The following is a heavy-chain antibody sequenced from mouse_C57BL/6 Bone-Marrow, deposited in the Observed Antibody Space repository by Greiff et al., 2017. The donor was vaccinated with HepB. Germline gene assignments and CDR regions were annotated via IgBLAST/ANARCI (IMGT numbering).Heavy chain of an antibody. V-gene: IGHV14-4*01. CDR2: IDPEDGDT. D-gene: IGHD1-1*01. J-gene: IGHJ4*01. CDR1: GFNIKDDY. CDR3: TTDGSSWGDY. Sequence: VQLQQSGAELVRPGASVKLSCTASGFNIKDDYMHWVKQRPEQGLEWIGWIDPEDGDTEYASKFQGKATITADTSSNTAYLQLSSLTSEDTAVYYCTTDGSSWGDYWGRGTSVTVSS.